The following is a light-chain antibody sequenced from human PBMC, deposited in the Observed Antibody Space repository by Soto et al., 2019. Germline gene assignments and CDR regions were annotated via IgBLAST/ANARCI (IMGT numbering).Light chain of an antibody. CDR1: SSDVGGYNY. J-gene: IGLJ1*01. CDR3: SSYTSSSTYV. V-gene: IGLV2-14*01. Sequence: QSALTQPASVSGSPGQSIAISCTXTSSDVGGYNYVSWYQQHPGKAPKLMVYDVSNRPSGVSNRFSGSKSGNTASLTISGLQAEDEADYYCSSYTSSSTYVFGTGTKVTVL. CDR2: DVS.